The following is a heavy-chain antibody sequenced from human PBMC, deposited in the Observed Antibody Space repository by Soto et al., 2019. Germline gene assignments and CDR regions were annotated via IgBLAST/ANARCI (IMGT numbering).Heavy chain of an antibody. CDR2: ITESGGTT. CDR3: ARGAPPPPSPPTAMVEYYFDY. D-gene: IGHD5-18*01. V-gene: IGHV3-23*01. CDR1: GFTFSSYA. J-gene: IGHJ4*02. Sequence: PGGSLRLSCAASGFTFSSYAMSWVRQAPGKGLEWLSAITESGGTTYHANSVKGRFTISRDNSKNTLYLQMNSLRAADTAVYYCARGAPPPPSPPTAMVEYYFDYWGQGTLVTVSS.